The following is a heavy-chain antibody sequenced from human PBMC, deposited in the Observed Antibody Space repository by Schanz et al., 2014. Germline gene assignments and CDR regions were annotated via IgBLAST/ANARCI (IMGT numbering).Heavy chain of an antibody. J-gene: IGHJ3*02. V-gene: IGHV3-21*01. Sequence: EVQLVESGGGLIQPGGSLRLSCTASRIIFGIYSMNWIRQTPKGLEWVSSINSRSNFIYYADSVKGRFTISRDNAKNSLYLQMNSLRAEDTAVYYCAGAVATIRADSFDIWGQGTMVAVSS. D-gene: IGHD5-12*01. CDR1: RIIFGIYS. CDR2: INSRSNFI. CDR3: AGAVATIRADSFDI.